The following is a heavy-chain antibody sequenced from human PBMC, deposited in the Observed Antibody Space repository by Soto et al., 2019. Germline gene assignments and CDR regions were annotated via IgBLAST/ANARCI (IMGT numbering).Heavy chain of an antibody. CDR3: ARHDSRSSYYYYYGMDV. CDR2: IEPSDSNT. J-gene: IGHJ6*02. CDR1: GDRLTSTW. Sequence: XDSLKVSSKCSGDRLTSTWISLVLGMPGTGLEWMGRIEPSDSNTNSSPSFQGHVTISADKSISTAYLQWSSLKASDTAMYYCARHDSRSSYYYYYGMDVWGQGTTVTVSS. D-gene: IGHD6-6*01. V-gene: IGHV5-10-1*01.